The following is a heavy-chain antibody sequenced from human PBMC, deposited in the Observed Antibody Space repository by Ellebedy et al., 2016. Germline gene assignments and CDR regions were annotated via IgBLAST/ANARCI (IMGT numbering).Heavy chain of an antibody. Sequence: SETLSLXXAVYGGSFSGYYWTWIRQPPGKGLEWIGEINHRGSTNYNPSLKSRVTISAETSKNQFSLKLSSVTAADTAVYYCARGRDPVAVTPAALALFSRMGSLWFDPWGQGTLVSVSS. CDR2: INHRGST. CDR1: GGSFSGYY. J-gene: IGHJ5*02. CDR3: ARGRDPVAVTPAALALFSRMGSLWFDP. V-gene: IGHV4-34*01. D-gene: IGHD2-2*01.